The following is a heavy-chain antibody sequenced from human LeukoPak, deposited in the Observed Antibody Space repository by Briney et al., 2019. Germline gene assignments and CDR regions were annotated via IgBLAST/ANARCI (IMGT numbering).Heavy chain of an antibody. D-gene: IGHD2-15*01. Sequence: GGSLRLSCAASGFTFSSYEMNWVRQAPGKGLEWVSAISGSGGSTYYADSVKGRFTISRDSSKNTLYLQMDSLRAEDTAVYYCAKAHNYCSGGSCYGGLDYWGQGTLVTVSS. CDR2: ISGSGGST. CDR3: AKAHNYCSGGSCYGGLDY. CDR1: GFTFSSYE. J-gene: IGHJ4*02. V-gene: IGHV3-23*01.